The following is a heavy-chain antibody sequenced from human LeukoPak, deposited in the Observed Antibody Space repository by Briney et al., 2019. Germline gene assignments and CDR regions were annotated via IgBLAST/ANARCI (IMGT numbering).Heavy chain of an antibody. CDR2: IYSGGAT. CDR3: VRFHYDVLTGPFDY. V-gene: IGHV3-66*01. CDR1: GITVSSNY. D-gene: IGHD3-9*01. J-gene: IGHJ4*02. Sequence: GGSLRLSCVASGITVSSNYMSWVRQAPGKGLEWVSIIYSGGATFYADSAKSRFIIFRENSKNTLWLQMNSLRAEDTAVYYCVRFHYDVLTGPFDYWGQGTLVTVSS.